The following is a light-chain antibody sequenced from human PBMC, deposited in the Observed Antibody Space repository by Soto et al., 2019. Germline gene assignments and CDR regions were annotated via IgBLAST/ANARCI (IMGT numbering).Light chain of an antibody. J-gene: IGLJ2*01. Sequence: QSVLTQSPSASASLGASVKLTCTLSSGHSSYAIAWHQQQPEKGPRYLMKLNSDGSHSKGDGIPDRFSGSSSGAERYLTISSLQSEDEADYSCQTWGTGSPFGGGTKLTVL. CDR3: QTWGTGSP. CDR1: SGHSSYA. V-gene: IGLV4-69*01. CDR2: LNSDGSH.